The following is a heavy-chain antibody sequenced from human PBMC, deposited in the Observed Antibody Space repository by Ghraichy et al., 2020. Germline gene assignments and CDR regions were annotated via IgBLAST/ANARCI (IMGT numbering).Heavy chain of an antibody. D-gene: IGHD2-21*02. CDR1: GSTFSSSA. V-gene: IGHV1-69*10. Sequence: SVKVSCKASGSTFSSSAISWVRQAPGQGLEWMGGIIPGLGEANSAQRFQGRVTITADESTSTAYMELSSLISEDTAVYYCTRAFHRVSDFVGDPFDIWGQGTLVTVSS. CDR2: IIPGLGEA. J-gene: IGHJ3*02. CDR3: TRAFHRVSDFVGDPFDI.